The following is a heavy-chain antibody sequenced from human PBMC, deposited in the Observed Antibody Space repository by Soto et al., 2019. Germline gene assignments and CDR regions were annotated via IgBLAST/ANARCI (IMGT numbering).Heavy chain of an antibody. D-gene: IGHD5-12*01. V-gene: IGHV1-2*04. J-gene: IGHJ6*03. CDR1: GDRFTDYY. CDR2: INPSSGVT. Sequence: QVQLVQSGAEVKEPGASVTVSCRASGDRFTDYYMHWVRQAPGQGLEWMGWINPSSGVTKYAQKFQGWVTMTRDTSIRTVYMQLSRLGFDDTAIYYCARESGGATATLDYYYFYMDVWGTGTTVTVSS. CDR3: ARESGGATATLDYYYFYMDV.